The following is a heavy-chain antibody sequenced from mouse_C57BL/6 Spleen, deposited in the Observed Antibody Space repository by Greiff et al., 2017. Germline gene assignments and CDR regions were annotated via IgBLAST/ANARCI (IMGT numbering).Heavy chain of an antibody. CDR3: ASRYGQLGRYFDY. Sequence: VQLQQPGAELVKPGASVKMSCKASGYTFTSYWITWVKQRPGQGLEWIGDIYPGSGSTNHNEKFKSKATLTVDTSSSTAYMQLSILTSEDSAVYYCASRYGQLGRYFDYWGQGTTRTVAS. J-gene: IGHJ2*01. CDR1: GYTFTSYW. V-gene: IGHV1-55*01. CDR2: IYPGSGST. D-gene: IGHD4-1*02.